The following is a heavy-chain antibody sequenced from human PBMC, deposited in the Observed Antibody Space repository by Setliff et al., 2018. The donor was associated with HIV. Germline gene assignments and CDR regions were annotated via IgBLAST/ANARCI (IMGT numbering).Heavy chain of an antibody. CDR2: FDPESDKT. D-gene: IGHD3-22*01. CDR3: ATRAYDSSGYLRSRVSGAAFDI. CDR1: GYTLTELS. J-gene: IGHJ3*02. V-gene: IGHV1-24*01. Sequence: ASVKVSCKVSGYTLTELSLHWVRQAPGKGLEWMGCFDPESDKTFYAQKLQGRVTMSEDTSTDTAYMELTSLRSEDTAVYYCATRAYDSSGYLRSRVSGAAFDIWGQGTMVTVSS.